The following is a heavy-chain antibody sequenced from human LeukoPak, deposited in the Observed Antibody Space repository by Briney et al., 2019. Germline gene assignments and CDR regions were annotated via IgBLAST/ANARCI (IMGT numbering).Heavy chain of an antibody. D-gene: IGHD2-15*01. CDR1: GFTFSDYG. J-gene: IGHJ5*02. CDR2: IWYDGSNK. V-gene: IGHV3-33*03. Sequence: GGSLRLSCAASGFTFSDYGMHWVRQAPGKGLEWVAVIWYDGSNKYYADSVKGRFTISRDNSKNTLYMQMNSLRGEDTAVYYCAKDEVGTSWGQGTLVTVSS. CDR3: AKDEVGTS.